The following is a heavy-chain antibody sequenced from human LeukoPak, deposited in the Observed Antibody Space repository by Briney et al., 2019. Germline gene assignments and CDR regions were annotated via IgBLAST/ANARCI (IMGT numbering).Heavy chain of an antibody. Sequence: SVKVSCKASGGTFSSYAISWVRQAPGQGLEWMGRIIPILGIANYAQKFQGRVTITADKSTSTAYMELSSLRSEDTAVYYCAREDSGSYYRYFDYWGQGTLVTVSS. D-gene: IGHD1-26*01. J-gene: IGHJ4*02. V-gene: IGHV1-69*04. CDR3: AREDSGSYYRYFDY. CDR1: GGTFSSYA. CDR2: IIPILGIA.